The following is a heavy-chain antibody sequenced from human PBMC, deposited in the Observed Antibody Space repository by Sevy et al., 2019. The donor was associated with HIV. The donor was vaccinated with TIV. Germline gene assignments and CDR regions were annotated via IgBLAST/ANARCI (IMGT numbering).Heavy chain of an antibody. Sequence: SETLSLTCTVSGGSISSGGYYWSWIRQHPGKGLEWIGYIYYSGITYYNPSLKSRVTISVDTSKKQFSLKLNSVTAVDSAVYFCARSPPVVVVPGAPSWFDPWGQGTLVTVSS. J-gene: IGHJ5*02. CDR2: IYYSGIT. D-gene: IGHD2-2*01. CDR1: GGSISSGGYY. CDR3: ARSPPVVVVPGAPSWFDP. V-gene: IGHV4-31*03.